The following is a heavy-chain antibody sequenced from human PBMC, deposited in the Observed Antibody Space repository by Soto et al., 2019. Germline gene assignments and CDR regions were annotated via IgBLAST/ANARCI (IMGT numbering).Heavy chain of an antibody. V-gene: IGHV4-31*03. CDR1: GGSISSGGYY. CDR3: ARAGYKGYDFWSMGWFDP. D-gene: IGHD3-3*01. CDR2: IYYSGST. J-gene: IGHJ5*02. Sequence: QVQLQESGPGLVKPSQTLSLTCTVSGGSISSGGYYWSWIRQHPGKGLEWIGYIYYSGSTYYNPSLKSRVTISVDTSKYQFSLKLSSVTAADTAVYYCARAGYKGYDFWSMGWFDPWGQGTLVTVSS.